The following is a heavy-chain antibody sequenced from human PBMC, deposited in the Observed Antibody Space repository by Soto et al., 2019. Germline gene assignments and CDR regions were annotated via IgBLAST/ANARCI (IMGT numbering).Heavy chain of an antibody. Sequence: GGPLRLSCAASGFTVSSNYMSWVRQAPGKGLEWISIIYSAGNTYYADSVKGRFTISRDNSKNTLYLQMNSLGAEDTAVYYCAKALIAAAGTGSYFDYWGQGTLVTVSS. V-gene: IGHV3-66*01. J-gene: IGHJ4*02. CDR3: AKALIAAAGTGSYFDY. CDR2: IYSAGNT. CDR1: GFTVSSNY. D-gene: IGHD6-13*01.